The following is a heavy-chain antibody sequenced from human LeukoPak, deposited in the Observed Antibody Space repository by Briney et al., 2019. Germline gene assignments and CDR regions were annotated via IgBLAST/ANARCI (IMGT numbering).Heavy chain of an antibody. D-gene: IGHD5-12*01. J-gene: IGHJ4*02. CDR1: GGSFSGYY. Sequence: PSETLSLTCAVYGGSFSGYYWSWIRQPPGKGLEWIGEINHSGSTNYNPSLKSRVTISVDTSKNQFSLKLSSVTAADTAVYYCARGYNYMVYWGQGTLVTVSS. V-gene: IGHV4-34*01. CDR2: INHSGST. CDR3: ARGYNYMVY.